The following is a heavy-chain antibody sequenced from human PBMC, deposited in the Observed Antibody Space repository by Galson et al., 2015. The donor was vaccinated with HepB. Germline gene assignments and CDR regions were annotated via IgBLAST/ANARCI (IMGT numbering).Heavy chain of an antibody. CDR2: INSDGSST. Sequence: SLRLSCAASGFTFSSYWMHWVRQAPGKGLVWVSRINSDGSSTSYADSVKGRFTISRDNAKNTLYLQMNSLRAEDTAVYYCAKVRDRTVVRGGFDYWGQGTLVTVTS. D-gene: IGHD3-10*01. V-gene: IGHV3-74*01. J-gene: IGHJ4*02. CDR3: AKVRDRTVVRGGFDY. CDR1: GFTFSSYW.